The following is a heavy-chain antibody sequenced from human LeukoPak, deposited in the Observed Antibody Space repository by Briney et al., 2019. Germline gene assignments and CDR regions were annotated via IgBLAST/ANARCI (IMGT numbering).Heavy chain of an antibody. CDR2: ISYDGSNK. CDR3: AREACPYRLCYYDSSGYSLNYYFGY. V-gene: IGHV3-30-3*01. D-gene: IGHD3-22*01. CDR1: GFTFSSYA. Sequence: GGSLRLSCAASGFTFSSYAMHWVRQAPGEGLEWVAVISYDGSNKYYADSVKGRFTISRDNSKNTLYLQMNSLRAEDTAVYYCAREACPYRLCYYDSSGYSLNYYFGYWGQGTLVTVSS. J-gene: IGHJ4*02.